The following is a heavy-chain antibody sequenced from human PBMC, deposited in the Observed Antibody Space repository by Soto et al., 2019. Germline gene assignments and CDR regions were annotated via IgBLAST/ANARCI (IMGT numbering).Heavy chain of an antibody. CDR3: AKGFKRSWDVFDL. J-gene: IGHJ5*02. CDR1: LCTFDSSG. V-gene: IGHV1-69*13. Sequence: SVKVSCKLSLCTFDSSGMFRLRQAAGQGLEWVGENIPAFETGSYAQKFQGSVTVAAEQSTSTDYMELRSLRSEDTAVYYCAKGFKRSWDVFDLWGQGTLVTVSS. D-gene: IGHD6-13*01. CDR2: NIPAFETG.